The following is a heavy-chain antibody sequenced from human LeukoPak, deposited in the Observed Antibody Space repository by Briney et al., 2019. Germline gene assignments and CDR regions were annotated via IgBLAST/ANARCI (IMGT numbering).Heavy chain of an antibody. CDR1: GGSISGHC. CDR3: AREVTVGYYFDY. V-gene: IGHV4-59*11. D-gene: IGHD2-21*02. CDR2: IYDTEST. J-gene: IGHJ4*02. Sequence: KPSETLSLTRSVSGGSISGHCWSWIRQTPGKALEWIGFIYDTESTNYSPSLKSRVTISVDTSKDQFSLKLSSVTAADTAVYYCAREVTVGYYFDYWGQGTLVTVSS.